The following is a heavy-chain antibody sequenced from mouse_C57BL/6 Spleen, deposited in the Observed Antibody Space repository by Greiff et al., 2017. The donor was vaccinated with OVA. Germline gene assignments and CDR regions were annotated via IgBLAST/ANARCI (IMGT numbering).Heavy chain of an antibody. CDR2: IYPGDGDT. CDR1: GYAFSSYW. CDR3: ARGYSNPPYAMDY. D-gene: IGHD2-5*01. Sequence: VQLQQSGAELVKPGASVKISCKASGYAFSSYWMNWVKQRPGKGLEWIVQIYPGDGDTNYNGKFKGKATLTADKSSSTAYMQLSSLTSEDSAVYLYARGYSNPPYAMDYWGQGTSVTVSS. J-gene: IGHJ4*01. V-gene: IGHV1-80*01.